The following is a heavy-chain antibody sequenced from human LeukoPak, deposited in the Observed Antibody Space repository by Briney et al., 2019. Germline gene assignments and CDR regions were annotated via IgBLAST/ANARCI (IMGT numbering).Heavy chain of an antibody. J-gene: IGHJ5*02. CDR3: ARVGSWYFDSSGYHQQHNWFDP. V-gene: IGHV5-51*01. D-gene: IGHD3-22*01. Sequence: GESLKISCKGSEYSFTNYWIGWVRQMPGKGLEWMGIIYPGDSDTRYSPSFQGQVTISADKSNSTSYLQWSSLKASDTAMYYCARVGSWYFDSSGYHQQHNWFDPWGQGTLVTVSS. CDR2: IYPGDSDT. CDR1: EYSFTNYW.